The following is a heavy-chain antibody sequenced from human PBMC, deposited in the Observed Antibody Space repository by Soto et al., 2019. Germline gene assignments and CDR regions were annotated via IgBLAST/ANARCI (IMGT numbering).Heavy chain of an antibody. D-gene: IGHD2-2*01. J-gene: IGHJ4*02. Sequence: ASVKVSCKASGYTFTSYGINWVRQAPGQGLEWMGWISTYNGNTNYAQRLQGRVTITADKSTSTAYMELSSLRSEDTAVYYCTILHLPAAIQYSFDYWGQGTLVTVSS. CDR3: TILHLPAAIQYSFDY. CDR2: ISTYNGNT. CDR1: GYTFTSYG. V-gene: IGHV1-18*01.